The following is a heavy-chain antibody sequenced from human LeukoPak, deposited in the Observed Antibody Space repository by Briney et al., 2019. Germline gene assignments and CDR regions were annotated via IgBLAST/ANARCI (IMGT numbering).Heavy chain of an antibody. J-gene: IGHJ4*02. CDR2: IRSSSSYI. D-gene: IGHD6-19*01. CDR3: ARPGIAVAGEFFDY. Sequence: GGSLRLSCAASGFTFSSYSMSWVRQAPGKGLEWVSFIRSSSSYIYYADSVKGRFTISRDNAKNSLYLQMNSLRAEDTAVYYCARPGIAVAGEFFDYWGQGTLVTVSS. CDR1: GFTFSSYS. V-gene: IGHV3-21*01.